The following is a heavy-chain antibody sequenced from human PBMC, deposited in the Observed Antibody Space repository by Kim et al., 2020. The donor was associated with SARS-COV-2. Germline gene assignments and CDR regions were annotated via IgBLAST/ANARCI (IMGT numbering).Heavy chain of an antibody. CDR3: AKGHKTYYDFWSGYYSLDY. J-gene: IGHJ4*02. CDR1: GFTFSSYG. Sequence: GGSLRLSCAASGFTFSSYGMHWVRQAPGKGLEWVAVISYDGSNKYYADSVKGRFTISRDNSKNTLYLQMNSLRAEDTAVYYCAKGHKTYYDFWSGYYSLDYWGQGTLVTVSS. D-gene: IGHD3-3*01. V-gene: IGHV3-30*18. CDR2: ISYDGSNK.